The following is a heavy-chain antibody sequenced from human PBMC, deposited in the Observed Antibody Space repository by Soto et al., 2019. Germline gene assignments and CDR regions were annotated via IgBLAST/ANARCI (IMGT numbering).Heavy chain of an antibody. D-gene: IGHD4-17*01. V-gene: IGHV4-59*12. Sequence: TSETLSFTCTVSGGSINNYYWSWVRQPPGKGLEWIGYIYYSGSTNYNPSLKSRVTISVDTSKNQFSLKLSSVTAADTAVYYCAREMTTVTNYFGYWGQGTLVTVSS. CDR2: IYYSGST. CDR3: AREMTTVTNYFGY. CDR1: GGSINNYY. J-gene: IGHJ4*02.